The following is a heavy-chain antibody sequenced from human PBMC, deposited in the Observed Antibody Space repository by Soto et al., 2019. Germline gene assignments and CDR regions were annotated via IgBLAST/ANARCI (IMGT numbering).Heavy chain of an antibody. CDR3: VRSGGTYPDH. Sequence: SETLSLTCAVSGYYIRSGYYWACIRQPPGKGLEWIGNIYHSGSTYYNPSLKSRVTMSIDTSKNQFSLSLRSATAPDTAIYYCVRSGGTYPDHWGQGALVTVSS. CDR1: GYYIRSGYY. J-gene: IGHJ4*02. V-gene: IGHV4-38-2*01. D-gene: IGHD1-26*01. CDR2: IYHSGST.